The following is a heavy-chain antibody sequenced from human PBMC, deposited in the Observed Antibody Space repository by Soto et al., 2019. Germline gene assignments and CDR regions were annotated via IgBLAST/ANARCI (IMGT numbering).Heavy chain of an antibody. CDR1: GYTFTSYY. V-gene: IGHV1-46*03. J-gene: IGHJ3*02. CDR2: INPSGGST. Sequence: ASVMVSCKASGYTFTSYYIHWVRQAPGQGLEWMGIINPSGGSTSYAQKFQGRVTMTRDTSTGTVYMELSSLGSEDTAVYYCARDSEPNDAFDIWGQGTMVTVSS. CDR3: ARDSEPNDAFDI.